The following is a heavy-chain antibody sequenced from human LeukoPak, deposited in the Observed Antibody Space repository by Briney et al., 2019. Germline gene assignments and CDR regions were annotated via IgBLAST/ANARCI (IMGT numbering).Heavy chain of an antibody. J-gene: IGHJ5*02. V-gene: IGHV4-30-2*01. CDR2: IYHSGST. CDR1: GGSISSGGYS. CDR3: ARGENTYVFTWSAP. D-gene: IGHD3-10*02. Sequence: SETLSLTCAVSGGSISSGGYSWSWIRQPPGKGLEWIGYIYHSGSTYYNPSLKSRVTISVDRSKNQFSLKLSSVTAADPAVYSGARGENTYVFTWSAPWGQETLATFS.